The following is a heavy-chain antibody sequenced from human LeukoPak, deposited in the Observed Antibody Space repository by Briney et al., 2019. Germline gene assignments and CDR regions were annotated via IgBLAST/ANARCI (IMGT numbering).Heavy chain of an antibody. CDR3: ARDVGSYMDV. D-gene: IGHD2-15*01. CDR2: ISSSSSTI. Sequence: GGSLRLSCAASGFTFSSYSMNWVRQAPGKGLEWVSYISSSSSTIYYADSVKGRFTISRDNAKNSLYLQMNSLRAEDTAVYYCARDVGSYMDVWGKGTAVTVSS. CDR1: GFTFSSYS. J-gene: IGHJ6*03. V-gene: IGHV3-48*01.